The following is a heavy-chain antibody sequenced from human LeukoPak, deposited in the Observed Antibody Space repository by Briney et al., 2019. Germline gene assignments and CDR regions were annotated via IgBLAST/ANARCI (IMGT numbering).Heavy chain of an antibody. J-gene: IGHJ6*03. CDR2: INWNGGST. Sequence: PGGSLRLSCAASGFTFDDYGMSWVRQAPGKGLEWVSGINWNGGSTGYVDSVKGRFTISRDNAKNSLYLQMNSLRAEDTALYYCARHRGGGSYYSFYYYYYMDVWGKGTTVTISS. CDR1: GFTFDDYG. CDR3: ARHRGGGSYYSFYYYYYMDV. D-gene: IGHD1-26*01. V-gene: IGHV3-20*04.